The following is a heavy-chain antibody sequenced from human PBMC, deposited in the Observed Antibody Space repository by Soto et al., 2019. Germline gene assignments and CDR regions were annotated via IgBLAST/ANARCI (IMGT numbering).Heavy chain of an antibody. CDR3: ARDEDWNYYYYYMDV. CDR2: ISSSSSYI. J-gene: IGHJ6*03. CDR1: GFTFSSYS. Sequence: EVQLVESGGGLVKPGGSLRLSCAASGFTFSSYSMNWVRQAPGKGLEWVSSISSSSSYIYYADSVKGRFTISRDNAKSSLYLQMNSLRAEDTAVYYCARDEDWNYYYYYMDVWGKGTTVTVSS. V-gene: IGHV3-21*01. D-gene: IGHD1-1*01.